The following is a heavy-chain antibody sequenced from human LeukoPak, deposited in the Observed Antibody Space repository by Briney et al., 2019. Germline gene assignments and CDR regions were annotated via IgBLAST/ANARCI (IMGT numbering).Heavy chain of an antibody. D-gene: IGHD6-19*01. Sequence: SQTLSLTCTLSAGSITSSYWGWIRHPPGEGLEWIASIYDSETTKYNPSLRSRATISSDTSKNQFSLKLSSVTAADTAVYYCARQAYSSGWYTAAYWGQGTLVTVSS. V-gene: IGHV4-59*08. J-gene: IGHJ4*02. CDR1: AGSITSSY. CDR2: IYDSETT. CDR3: ARQAYSSGWYTAAY.